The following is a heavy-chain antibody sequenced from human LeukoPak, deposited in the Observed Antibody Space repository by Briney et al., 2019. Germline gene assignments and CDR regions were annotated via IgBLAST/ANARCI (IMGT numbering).Heavy chain of an antibody. CDR3: ARRHVGLVIIKPFDY. CDR2: ISSSSYI. CDR1: GFTFSSYS. Sequence: GGSLRLSCAASGFTFSSYSMNWVRQAPGKGLEWVSSISSSSYIYYADSVKGRFTISRDNAKNSLYLQMNSLRAEDTAVYYCARRHVGLVIIKPFDYWGQGTLVTVSP. V-gene: IGHV3-21*01. J-gene: IGHJ4*02. D-gene: IGHD3/OR15-3a*01.